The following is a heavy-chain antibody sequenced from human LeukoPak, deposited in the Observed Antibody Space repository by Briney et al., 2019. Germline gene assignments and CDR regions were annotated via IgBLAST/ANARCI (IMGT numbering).Heavy chain of an antibody. J-gene: IGHJ4*02. CDR1: GGSISSGSYY. Sequence: PSETLSLTCTVSGGSISSGSYYWSWIRQPPGKGLEWIGEINHSGSTNYNPSLKSRVTISVDTSKNQFSLKLSSVTAADTAVYYCARRDYYDFWSGPNPLDYWGQGTLVTVSS. V-gene: IGHV4-39*07. CDR3: ARRDYYDFWSGPNPLDY. D-gene: IGHD3-3*01. CDR2: INHSGST.